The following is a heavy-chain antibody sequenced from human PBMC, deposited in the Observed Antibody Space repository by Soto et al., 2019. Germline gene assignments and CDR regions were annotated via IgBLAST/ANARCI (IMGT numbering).Heavy chain of an antibody. CDR1: GFTFSSYA. D-gene: IGHD3-10*01. V-gene: IGHV3-30-3*01. CDR2: ISYDGSNK. Sequence: ESGGGVVQPGRSLRLSCAASGFTFSSYAMHWVRQAPGKGLEWVAVISYDGSNKYYADSVKGRFTISRDNSKNTLYLQMNSLRAEDTAVYYCARGPPHYYGSGSHSLGYWGQGTLVTVSS. J-gene: IGHJ4*02. CDR3: ARGPPHYYGSGSHSLGY.